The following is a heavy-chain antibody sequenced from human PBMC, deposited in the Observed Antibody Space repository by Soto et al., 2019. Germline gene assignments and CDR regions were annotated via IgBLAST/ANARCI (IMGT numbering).Heavy chain of an antibody. CDR3: AKALPGYGGNSSFDY. D-gene: IGHD4-17*01. CDR2: ISYDGSNK. V-gene: IGHV3-30*18. Sequence: QVQLVESGGGVVQPGRSLRLSCAASGFTFSSYGMHWVRQAPGKGLEWVAVISYDGSNKYYADSVKGRFTISRDNSKNTLYLQMNSLRAEDTAVYYCAKALPGYGGNSSFDYWGQGTLVTVSS. J-gene: IGHJ4*02. CDR1: GFTFSSYG.